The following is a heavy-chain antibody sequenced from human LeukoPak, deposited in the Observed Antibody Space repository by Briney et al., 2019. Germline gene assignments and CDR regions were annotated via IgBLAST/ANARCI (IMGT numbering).Heavy chain of an antibody. CDR1: GFPFSSFF. J-gene: IGHJ4*02. V-gene: IGHV3-23*01. D-gene: IGHD3-10*01. Sequence: PGGSLRLSRAASGFPFSSFFMNWVRQAPGKGLEWVSTVSTGGAATYYADSVKGRFTISRDNSENTLYLQMNSLRAEDTAVYYCAKKGYAGSGTYSYYFDYWGQRTLVTVSS. CDR3: AKKGYAGSGTYSYYFDY. CDR2: VSTGGAAT.